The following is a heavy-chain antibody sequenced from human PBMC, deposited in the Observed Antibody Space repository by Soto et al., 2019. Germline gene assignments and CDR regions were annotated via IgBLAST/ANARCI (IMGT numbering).Heavy chain of an antibody. CDR2: IYYSGST. V-gene: IGHV4-39*01. CDR1: GGSISSSSYY. CDR3: AGWRYYDFWSGYYTGPNRLTWFDP. Sequence: SETLSLTCTVSGGSISSSSYYWGWIRQPPGKGLEWIGSIYYSGSTYYNPSLKSRVTISVDTSKNQFSLKLSSVTAADTAVYYCAGWRYYDFWSGYYTGPNRLTWFDPWGQGTLVTVSS. J-gene: IGHJ5*02. D-gene: IGHD3-3*01.